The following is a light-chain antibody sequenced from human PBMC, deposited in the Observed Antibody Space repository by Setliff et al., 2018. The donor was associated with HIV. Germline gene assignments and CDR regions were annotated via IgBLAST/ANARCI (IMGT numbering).Light chain of an antibody. CDR1: SSDVGGYNY. J-gene: IGLJ1*01. CDR2: EVN. CDR3: SSYAITNTLP. V-gene: IGLV2-14*01. Sequence: QSALTQPASVSGSPGQSITISCTGTSSDVGGYNYVPWYQQHPGKAPKLIISEVNNRPSGVSNRFSGSKSGNTASLTISGLQTEDEGDYYCSSYAITNTLPFGTGTKVTVL.